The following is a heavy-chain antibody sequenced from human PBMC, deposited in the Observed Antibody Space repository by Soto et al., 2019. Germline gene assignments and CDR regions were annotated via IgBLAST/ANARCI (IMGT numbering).Heavy chain of an antibody. V-gene: IGHV4-59*01. CDR1: GDSIGTYC. Sequence: PSETLSLTCSVSGDSIGTYCWSWVRQPPGKGLEWLGFVHYSGSTQYNPSLKGRVTMSVDTSKNQLSLKLRSVTAADTAVYYCARESEGGNLHDWFDPWGQGILVTVSS. CDR3: ARESEGGNLHDWFDP. J-gene: IGHJ5*02. CDR2: VHYSGST. D-gene: IGHD3-16*01.